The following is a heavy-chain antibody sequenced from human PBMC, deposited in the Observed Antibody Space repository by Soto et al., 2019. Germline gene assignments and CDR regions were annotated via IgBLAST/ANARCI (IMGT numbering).Heavy chain of an antibody. CDR3: TRGRGTGGWYADY. J-gene: IGHJ4*02. D-gene: IGHD6-19*01. Sequence: GGSLRLSCSASGFVFGDYAVTWVRQAPGKGLEWVGVVRSETYGGSTEYAASVKGRFRISRDDSESIAYLQMTGLKTEDTAVYYCTRGRGTGGWYADYWGKGILVTVSS. CDR1: GFVFGDYA. V-gene: IGHV3-49*04. CDR2: VRSETYGGST.